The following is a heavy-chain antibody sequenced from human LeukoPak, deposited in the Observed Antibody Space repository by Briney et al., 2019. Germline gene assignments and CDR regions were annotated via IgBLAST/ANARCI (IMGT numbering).Heavy chain of an antibody. D-gene: IGHD6-19*01. J-gene: IGHJ4*02. V-gene: IGHV4-4*02. CDR1: GGSVINTHW. Sequence: SETLSLTCGVSGGSVINTHWWTWVRRPPGRGLEWIGEVYHSGSTVYNPSLKSRVTMSLDKSKNQFSLNLRSVTAADTALYYCATRSSTTGWSLDYWGQGALVSVSS. CDR3: ATRSSTTGWSLDY. CDR2: VYHSGST.